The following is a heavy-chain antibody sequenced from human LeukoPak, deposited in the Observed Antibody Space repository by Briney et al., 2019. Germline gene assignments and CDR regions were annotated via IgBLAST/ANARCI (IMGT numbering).Heavy chain of an antibody. D-gene: IGHD3-3*01. CDR2: IKSDGSGI. Sequence: GGSVRLSCTTSGFAFSNYWMYWVRQAPGKGLVWVSRIKSDGSGITYTDSVEGRFTISRDNVKNTLYLQMNSLRDEDTAVYYCVRGQTIDYWGQGTLFTV. J-gene: IGHJ4*02. V-gene: IGHV3-74*01. CDR3: VRGQTIDY. CDR1: GFAFSNYW.